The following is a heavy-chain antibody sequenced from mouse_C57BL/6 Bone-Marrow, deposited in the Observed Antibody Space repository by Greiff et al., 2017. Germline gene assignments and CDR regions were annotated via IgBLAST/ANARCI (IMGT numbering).Heavy chain of an antibody. CDR1: GFNIKDDY. D-gene: IGHD2-1*01. CDR3: TTDGNYDY. J-gene: IGHJ2*01. V-gene: IGHV14-4*01. CDR2: IDPENGDT. Sequence: EVQLQQSGAELVRPGASVKLSCTASGFNIKDDYMHWVKQRPEQGLEWIGWIDPENGDTEYASNFQGKATITADTSSNTAYLQLSSLTSEDTAVYYCTTDGNYDYWGQGTTLTVSS.